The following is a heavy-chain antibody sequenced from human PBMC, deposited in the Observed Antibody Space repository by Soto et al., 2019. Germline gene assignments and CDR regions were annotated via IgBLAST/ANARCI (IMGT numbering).Heavy chain of an antibody. V-gene: IGHV1-46*01. CDR1: GYTFTSYY. CDR2: INPSGGST. CDR3: AREEGGYCCSTSCYSPRYYYYYGMDV. Sequence: ASVKVSCKASGYTFTSYYMHWVRQAPGQGLEWMGIINPSGGSTSYAQKFQGRVTMTRDTSTSTVYMELSSLRSEDTAVYYCAREEGGYCCSTSCYSPRYYYYYGMDVWGQGTTVTVSS. D-gene: IGHD2-2*02. J-gene: IGHJ6*02.